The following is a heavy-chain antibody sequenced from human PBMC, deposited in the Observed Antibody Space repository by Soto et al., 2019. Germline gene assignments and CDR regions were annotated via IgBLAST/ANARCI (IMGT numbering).Heavy chain of an antibody. D-gene: IGHD2-15*01. CDR2: IYYSGSP. J-gene: IGHJ6*02. CDR3: ARGGYCSGRHCDTSYYYYGMDV. Sequence: SETLSLTCAVSGGYISTYSWSWIRQPQGKGLEWIGYIYYSGSPTSHPSLKSRVTISADTSKNQFSLKLSSVTAADTAVYYCARGGYCSGRHCDTSYYYYGMDVWGQGTTVTVSS. V-gene: IGHV4-59*13. CDR1: GGYISTYS.